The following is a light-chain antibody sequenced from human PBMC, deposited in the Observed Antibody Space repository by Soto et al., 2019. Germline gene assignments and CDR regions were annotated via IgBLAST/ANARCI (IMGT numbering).Light chain of an antibody. CDR1: SIDVGSYNL. Sequence: QSALTQPASVSGSPGQSITISCTGSSIDVGSYNLVSWYQHHPGKAPKLIIYEGSKRPSGLSNRFSGSKSGNTASLTISGLQAEDEADYYCCSYAGVSTLFGGGTKLTVL. V-gene: IGLV2-23*01. J-gene: IGLJ2*01. CDR2: EGS. CDR3: CSYAGVSTL.